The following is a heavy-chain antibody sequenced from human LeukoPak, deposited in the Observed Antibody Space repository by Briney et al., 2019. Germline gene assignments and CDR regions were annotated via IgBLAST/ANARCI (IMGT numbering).Heavy chain of an antibody. D-gene: IGHD2-2*01. V-gene: IGHV3-53*01. Sequence: LGGSLRLSCAASGFTVSSNYMSWVRQAPGKGLEWVSVIYSGGSTYYADSVKGRFTISRDNSKNTLYLQMNSLRAEDTAVYYCARVDCSSTSCPYYYGMDVWGKGTTVTVSS. CDR2: IYSGGST. J-gene: IGHJ6*04. CDR1: GFTVSSNY. CDR3: ARVDCSSTSCPYYYGMDV.